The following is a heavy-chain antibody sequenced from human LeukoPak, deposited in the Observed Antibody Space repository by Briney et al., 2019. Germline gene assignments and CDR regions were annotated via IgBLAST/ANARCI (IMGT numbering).Heavy chain of an antibody. CDR1: GFTLRSYW. D-gene: IGHD6-19*01. Sequence: GGSLRLSCAASGFTLRSYWMHWVRQAPGKGLVWVSRIEIDGSTASYADSVKGRFTISRDNAKSTLYLQMNSLRAEDTAVYYCARDPSYSSGWYDYWGQGTLVTVSS. CDR2: IEIDGSTA. CDR3: ARDPSYSSGWYDY. V-gene: IGHV3-74*01. J-gene: IGHJ4*02.